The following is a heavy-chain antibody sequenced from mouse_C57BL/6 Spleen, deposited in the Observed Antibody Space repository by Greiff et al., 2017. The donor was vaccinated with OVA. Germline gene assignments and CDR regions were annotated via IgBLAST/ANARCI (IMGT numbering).Heavy chain of an antibody. J-gene: IGHJ1*03. CDR3: AREGYDYDGYFDV. CDR2: INYDGSST. D-gene: IGHD2-4*01. V-gene: IGHV5-16*01. Sequence: EVKLMESEGGLVQPGSSMKLSCTASGFTFSDYYMAWVRQVPEKGLEWVANINYDGSSTYYLDSLKSRFIISRDNAKNILYLQMSSLKSEDTATYYCAREGYDYDGYFDVWGTGTTVTVSS. CDR1: GFTFSDYY.